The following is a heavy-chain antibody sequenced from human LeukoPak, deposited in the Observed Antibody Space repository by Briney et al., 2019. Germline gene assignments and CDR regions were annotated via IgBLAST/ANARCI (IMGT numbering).Heavy chain of an antibody. V-gene: IGHV4-39*01. Sequence: SETLSLTCTVSGDSVSNDKYYWGWIRQPPGKGLEWIGSIYYSGSTYHNPSLNSRVTISVDTSKNQFSLKLSSVTAADTAVYSCARLGWWDSWGQGTLVTVSS. J-gene: IGHJ4*02. CDR1: GDSVSNDKYY. D-gene: IGHD2-15*01. CDR3: ARLGWWDS. CDR2: IYYSGST.